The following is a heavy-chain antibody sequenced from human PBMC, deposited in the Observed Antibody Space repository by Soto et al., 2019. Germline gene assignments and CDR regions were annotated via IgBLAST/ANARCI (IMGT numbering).Heavy chain of an antibody. CDR2: ISGSGGST. V-gene: IGHV3-23*01. D-gene: IGHD3-10*01. Sequence: GGSLRLSCAASGFTFSSYAMSWVRQAPGKGLEWVSAISGSGGSTNYADSVKGRFTISRDNSKNPLYLQMNSLRAEDTAVYYCARELLWFGELTVKLDYWGQGTLVTVSS. CDR3: ARELLWFGELTVKLDY. J-gene: IGHJ4*02. CDR1: GFTFSSYA.